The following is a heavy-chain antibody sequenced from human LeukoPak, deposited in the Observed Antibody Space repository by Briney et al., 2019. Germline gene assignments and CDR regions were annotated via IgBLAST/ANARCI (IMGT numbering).Heavy chain of an antibody. CDR3: ARAKYSSRWSLDY. J-gene: IGHJ4*02. V-gene: IGHV3-74*03. CDR1: GFTFNIYW. D-gene: IGHD6-13*01. Sequence: GGSLRLSCATSGFTFNIYWMQWVRQVPGKGLVWVSRIDSNGGGATYADSVKGRFTTSRDNGNNTMYPQMNSLRAEDTAIYYCARAKYSSRWSLDYWGQGALVTVSS. CDR2: IDSNGGGA.